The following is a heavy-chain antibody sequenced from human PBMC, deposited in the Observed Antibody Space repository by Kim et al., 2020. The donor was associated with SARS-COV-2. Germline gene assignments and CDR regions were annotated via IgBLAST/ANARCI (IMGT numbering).Heavy chain of an antibody. J-gene: IGHJ2*01. D-gene: IGHD2-15*01. V-gene: IGHV3-7*04. Sequence: GGTLRLSCAASGFTFSSYWMSWVRQAPGKGLEWVANIKQDGSEKYYVDSVKGRFTISRDNAKNSLYLQMNSLRAEDTAVYYCARGYCSGGSCYRSYWYFDLWGRGTLVTVSS. CDR1: GFTFSSYW. CDR2: IKQDGSEK. CDR3: ARGYCSGGSCYRSYWYFDL.